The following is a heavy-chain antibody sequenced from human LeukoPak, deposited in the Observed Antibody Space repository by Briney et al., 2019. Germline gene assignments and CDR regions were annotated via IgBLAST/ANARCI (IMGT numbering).Heavy chain of an antibody. V-gene: IGHV3-13*01. J-gene: IGHJ3*02. CDR1: GFTFSSYD. Sequence: PGGSLRLSRAASGFTFSSYDMHWVRQATGKGLEWVSAIGTAGDTYYPGSVKGRFTISRENAKNSLYLQMNSLRAGDTAVYYCARASRIGAFDIWGQGTMVTVSS. CDR3: ARASRIGAFDI. CDR2: IGTAGDT.